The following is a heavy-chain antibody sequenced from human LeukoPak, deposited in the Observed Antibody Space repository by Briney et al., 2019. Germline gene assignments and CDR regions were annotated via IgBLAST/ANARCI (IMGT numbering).Heavy chain of an antibody. J-gene: IGHJ4*02. CDR3: AKIVVPAAIGGYYFDY. V-gene: IGHV3-30*18. CDR2: ISYDGSNK. CDR1: GFTFSSYG. Sequence: PGGSLRLSCAASGFTFSSYGVHWVRQAPGKGLEWVAVISYDGSNKYYADSVKGRFTISRDNSKNTLYLQMNSLRAEDTAVYYCAKIVVPAAIGGYYFDYWGQGTLVTVSS. D-gene: IGHD2-2*01.